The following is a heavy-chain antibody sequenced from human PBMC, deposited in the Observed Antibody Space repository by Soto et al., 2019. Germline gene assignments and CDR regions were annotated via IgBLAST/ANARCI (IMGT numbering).Heavy chain of an antibody. V-gene: IGHV4-39*01. CDR3: ARHRGPAPVY. D-gene: IGHD3-10*01. J-gene: IGHJ4*02. Sequence: ETLSLTSTVSGGSISGYYWTWIRQPPGKGLEWVGSLFYGGTTDYNPSLKSRLTMSLDTTKNHFSLKLRSVTAADTAVYYCARHRGPAPVYWGQGTLVTVSS. CDR2: LFYGGTT. CDR1: GGSISGYY.